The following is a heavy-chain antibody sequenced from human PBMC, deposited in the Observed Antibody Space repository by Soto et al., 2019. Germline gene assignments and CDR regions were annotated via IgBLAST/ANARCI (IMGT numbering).Heavy chain of an antibody. V-gene: IGHV4-34*02. Sequence: QVQLQQWGAGLLKPSETLSLTCAVYGGSFSGYYWSWIRQPPVKGLEWSGEINHRGSTNYNPSLKRRVTISVDTSKNQFSLKLSSVSAADTAVYYCATSVTPTDTVDIWGQGTMGTGSS. CDR2: INHRGST. J-gene: IGHJ3*02. D-gene: IGHD5-18*01. CDR3: ATSVTPTDTVDI. CDR1: GGSFSGYY.